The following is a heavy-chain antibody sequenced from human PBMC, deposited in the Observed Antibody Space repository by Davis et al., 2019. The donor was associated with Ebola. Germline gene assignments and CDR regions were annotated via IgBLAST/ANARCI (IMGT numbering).Heavy chain of an antibody. CDR2: ISADGSSE. V-gene: IGHV3-30*03. CDR1: GFTFSSYS. D-gene: IGHD2-8*02. J-gene: IGHJ3*02. Sequence: GESLKISCAASGFTFSSYSMNWVRQATGKGLEWVAFISADGSSEYYTDSVKGRFTISRDNSKTTVYLQMNSLRPEDTAVYYCYWDLWAFDIWGQGTMVTVSS. CDR3: YWDLWAFDI.